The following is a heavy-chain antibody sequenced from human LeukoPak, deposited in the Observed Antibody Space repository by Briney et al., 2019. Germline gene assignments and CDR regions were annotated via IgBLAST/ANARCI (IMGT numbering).Heavy chain of an antibody. Sequence: PSETLSLNCTVSGGSISSGNYQWTWLWQPAGKGLQWIARIYISGSTNYNPSLKSRVTISVDTSKNQFSLKLSSVTAADTAVYYCAKGTGGTFYYFDYWGQGTLVTVSS. J-gene: IGHJ4*02. CDR1: GGSISSGNYQ. V-gene: IGHV4-61*02. D-gene: IGHD2-8*02. CDR3: AKGTGGTFYYFDY. CDR2: IYISGST.